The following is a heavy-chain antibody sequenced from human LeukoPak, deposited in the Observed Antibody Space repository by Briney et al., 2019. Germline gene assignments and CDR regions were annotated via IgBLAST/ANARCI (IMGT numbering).Heavy chain of an antibody. D-gene: IGHD5-18*01. CDR3: AKERRRVDTAMVRSYYFEN. CDR2: ITGNGATT. J-gene: IGHJ4*02. Sequence: PGGSLRLSCAASGFTFSSSAMSWVRQTTGKGLEWVSSITGNGATTYYSDSVKGRFTISRDNSKNTLSLQMNSLRAEDTAVYFCAKERRRVDTAMVRSYYFENWGQGTLVTVSS. CDR1: GFTFSSSA. V-gene: IGHV3-23*01.